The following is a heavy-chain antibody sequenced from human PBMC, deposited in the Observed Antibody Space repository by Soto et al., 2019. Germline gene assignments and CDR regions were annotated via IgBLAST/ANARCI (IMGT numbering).Heavy chain of an antibody. V-gene: IGHV1-18*01. CDR2: ISAYNGNT. CDR3: AALVVPAAYYYYYYYMDV. J-gene: IGHJ6*03. D-gene: IGHD2-2*01. CDR1: GYTFTSYG. Sequence: ASVKVSCKASGYTFTSYGISWVRQAPGQGLEWMGWISAYNGNTNYAQKLQGRVTMTTDTSTSTAYMELRSLRSDDTAVYYCAALVVPAAYYYYYYYMDVWGKGTTVTVSS.